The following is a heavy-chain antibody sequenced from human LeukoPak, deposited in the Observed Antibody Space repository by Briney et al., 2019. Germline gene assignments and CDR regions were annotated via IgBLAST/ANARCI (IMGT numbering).Heavy chain of an antibody. CDR1: GLTFSSYT. Sequence: GGSLRLSCAASGLTFSSYTMNWVRQAPGKGLEWISYIVGSSSTIYYADSVKGRFTISRDNAKNSLYLQMNSLRAEDTAVYYCAGDRNNGLDVWGQGTTVTVSS. CDR3: AGDRNNGLDV. V-gene: IGHV3-48*04. J-gene: IGHJ6*02. CDR2: IVGSSSTI.